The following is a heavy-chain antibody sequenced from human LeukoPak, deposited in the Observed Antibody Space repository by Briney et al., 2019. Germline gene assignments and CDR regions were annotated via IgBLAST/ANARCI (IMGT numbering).Heavy chain of an antibody. CDR1: GFTFSSYW. CDR3: ATLVYGDLPFDY. Sequence: GGSLRLSCAAAGFTFSSYWMSWVRQAPGKGLEWVANIKQDGSEKYYVDSVKGRFTISRDNAKNSLYLQMNSLRAEDTAVYYCATLVYGDLPFDYWGQGTLVTVSS. CDR2: IKQDGSEK. D-gene: IGHD4-17*01. V-gene: IGHV3-7*03. J-gene: IGHJ4*02.